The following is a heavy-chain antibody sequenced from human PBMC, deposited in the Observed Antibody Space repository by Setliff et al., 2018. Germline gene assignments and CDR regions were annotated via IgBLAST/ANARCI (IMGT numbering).Heavy chain of an antibody. CDR3: ARVPHIWFGDLVTFDDAFDV. D-gene: IGHD3-10*01. V-gene: IGHV4-34*01. CDR2: INHSGST. Sequence: SETLSLTCTVYGGSFSDHFWSWIRQPPGKGLEWIGEINHSGSTNYNPSLKSRVTISVDASKDQFSLKLTSVTAADTAVYFCARVPHIWFGDLVTFDDAFDVWGQGTMVTVSS. J-gene: IGHJ3*01. CDR1: GGSFSDHF.